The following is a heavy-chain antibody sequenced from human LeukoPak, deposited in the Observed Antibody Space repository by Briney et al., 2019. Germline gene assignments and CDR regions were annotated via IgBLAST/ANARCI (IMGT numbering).Heavy chain of an antibody. CDR3: ARDRYGQRIFDY. CDR2: IYYSGSA. D-gene: IGHD3-16*02. Sequence: SETLSLTCTVSGGSISSGDYYWSWIRQPPGKGLEWIGYIYYSGSAYYNPSLKSRVTISVDTSKNQFSLKLSSVTAADTAVYYCARDRYGQRIFDYWGQGTLVTVSS. CDR1: GGSISSGDYY. J-gene: IGHJ4*02. V-gene: IGHV4-30-4*01.